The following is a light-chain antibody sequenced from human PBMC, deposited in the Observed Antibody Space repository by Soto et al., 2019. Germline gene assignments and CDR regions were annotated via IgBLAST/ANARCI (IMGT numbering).Light chain of an antibody. Sequence: EIVLTQSPGTLSLSPGERATLSCRASQSISGYLAWHQQKPGQSPRLLIYGASSRAIGIPDRFSGSGSGTDFTLTISRLEPEDFAVYYCQQYASWTFGQGTKVDIK. CDR2: GAS. V-gene: IGKV3-20*01. CDR1: QSISGY. J-gene: IGKJ1*01. CDR3: QQYASWT.